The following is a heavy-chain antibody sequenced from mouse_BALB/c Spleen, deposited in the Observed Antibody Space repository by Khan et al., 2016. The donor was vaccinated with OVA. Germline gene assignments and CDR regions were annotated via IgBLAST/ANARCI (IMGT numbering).Heavy chain of an antibody. V-gene: IGHV5-6*01. Sequence: VELVESGGDFVRPGGSLKLSCAASGFTFSTYGMSWVRQTPDKRLEWVATINTGGVYTYYPDSVKGRFTISRDNAKNTLYLQLSSLKSEDTAIYYCARLAYYYNSEGFAYWGQGTLVTVSA. CDR2: INTGGVYT. D-gene: IGHD1-1*01. CDR1: GFTFSTYG. CDR3: ARLAYYYNSEGFAY. J-gene: IGHJ3*01.